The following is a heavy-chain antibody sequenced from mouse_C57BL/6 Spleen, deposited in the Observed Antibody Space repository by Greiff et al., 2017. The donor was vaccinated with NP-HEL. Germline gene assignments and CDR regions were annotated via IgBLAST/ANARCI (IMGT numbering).Heavy chain of an antibody. J-gene: IGHJ1*03. CDR2: INPNNGGT. V-gene: IGHV1-26*01. CDR1: GYTFTDYY. Sequence: EVQLQQSGPELVKPGASVKISCKASGYTFTDYYMNWVKQSHGKSLEWIGDINPNNGGTSYNQKFKGKATLTVDKSSSTAYMELRSLTSEDSAVYYCARRRGAYPYGNYWYFDVWGTGTTVTVSS. CDR3: ARRRGAYPYGNYWYFDV. D-gene: IGHD2-10*02.